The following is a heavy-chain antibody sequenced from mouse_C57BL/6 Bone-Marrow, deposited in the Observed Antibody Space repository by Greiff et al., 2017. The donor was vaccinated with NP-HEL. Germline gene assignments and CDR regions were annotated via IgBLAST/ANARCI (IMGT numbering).Heavy chain of an antibody. J-gene: IGHJ4*01. D-gene: IGHD2-5*01. CDR3: ARSNYDAMDY. Sequence: EVMLVESGGGLVKPGGSLKLSCAASGFTFSSYTMSWVRQTPEKRLEWVANISGGGGNTYYPDSVKGRFTISRDNAKNTLYLQMSSLRSEDTALYYCARSNYDAMDYWGQGTSVTVSS. CDR2: ISGGGGNT. CDR1: GFTFSSYT. V-gene: IGHV5-9*01.